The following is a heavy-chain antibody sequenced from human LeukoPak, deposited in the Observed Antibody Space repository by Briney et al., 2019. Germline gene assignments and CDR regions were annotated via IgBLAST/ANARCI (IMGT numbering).Heavy chain of an antibody. Sequence: SETLSLTCTVSGGSISSYYWSWIRQPPGKGLEWIGRIYYSGSTNYNPSLKSRVTLSVDTSKNQFSLKLSSVTAADTAVYYCATNIVGAAGDAFDIWGQGTMVTVSS. V-gene: IGHV4-59*01. CDR3: ATNIVGAAGDAFDI. D-gene: IGHD1-26*01. CDR2: IYYSGST. CDR1: GGSISSYY. J-gene: IGHJ3*02.